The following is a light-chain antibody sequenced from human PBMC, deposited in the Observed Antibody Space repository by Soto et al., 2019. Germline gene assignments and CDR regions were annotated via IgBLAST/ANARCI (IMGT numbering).Light chain of an antibody. V-gene: IGLV2-23*01. CDR2: EGS. CDR1: SGDVGSYNL. Sequence: QSALTQPASVSGSPGQSITISCTGTSGDVGSYNLVSWYQQHPGKAPKLMIYEGSKRPSGVSNRFSGSKSGNTASLTISGLQAEDEADYYCCSYAGTNTYVFGTGTKLTVL. J-gene: IGLJ1*01. CDR3: CSYAGTNTYV.